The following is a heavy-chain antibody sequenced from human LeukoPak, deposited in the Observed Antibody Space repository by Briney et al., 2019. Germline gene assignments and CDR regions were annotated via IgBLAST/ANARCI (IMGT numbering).Heavy chain of an antibody. CDR3: ARSNSLPVGWFDP. CDR1: GGSISDSIYY. CDR2: IYYSGTT. D-gene: IGHD2-21*01. J-gene: IGHJ5*02. Sequence: SETLSLTCTVSGGSISDSIYYWGWIRQPPGKGLEWIGSIYYSGTTYYSPSFRSRVTVSIDTSKNQFSLKVTSVTAADTAIYYCARSNSLPVGWFDPWGQGILVTVSS. V-gene: IGHV4-39*01.